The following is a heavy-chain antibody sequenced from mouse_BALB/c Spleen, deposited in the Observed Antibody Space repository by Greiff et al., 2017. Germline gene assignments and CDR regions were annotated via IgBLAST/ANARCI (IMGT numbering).Heavy chain of an antibody. CDR1: GFAFSRYW. J-gene: IGHJ3*01. V-gene: IGHV4-1*02. CDR3: ARELIYDGYYGIAY. Sequence: EVQLQQSGGGLVQPGGSLKLSCAASGFAFSRYWMSWVRQAPGKGLEWIGEINPDSSTINYTPSLKDKFIISRDNAKNTLYLQMSKVRSEDTALYYCARELIYDGYYGIAYWGQGTLVTVSA. D-gene: IGHD2-3*01. CDR2: INPDSSTI.